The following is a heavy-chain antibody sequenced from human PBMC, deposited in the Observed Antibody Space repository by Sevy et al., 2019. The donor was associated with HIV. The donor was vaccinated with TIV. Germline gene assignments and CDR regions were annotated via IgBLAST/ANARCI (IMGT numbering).Heavy chain of an antibody. CDR1: GFTFGDYY. CDR2: LKSDVYGGTV. V-gene: IGHV3-49*04. D-gene: IGHD6-13*01. CDR3: TRWKAAQSIFDY. J-gene: IGHJ4*02. Sequence: GGSLRLSCTASGFTFGDYYMSWVRQAPGKGLEWVAFLKSDVYGGTVDHAASVRGRFVISRDDSKTIAYLQMNDLKTVETGVYYCTRWKAAQSIFDYWGQGALVTVSS.